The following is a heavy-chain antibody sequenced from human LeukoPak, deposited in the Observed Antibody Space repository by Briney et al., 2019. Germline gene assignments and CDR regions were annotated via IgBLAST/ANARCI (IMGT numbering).Heavy chain of an antibody. Sequence: GGSLRLSCAASGFTFSTFWMTWVRQAPGKGLEWVANIKHDGSEKYYVDSMKGRFTISRDNAKNSLFLQMNGLRAEDTAVYYCARDRSSGCDFWGQGTLVTVSS. V-gene: IGHV3-7*01. CDR2: IKHDGSEK. D-gene: IGHD3-22*01. CDR1: GFTFSTFW. J-gene: IGHJ4*02. CDR3: ARDRSSGCDF.